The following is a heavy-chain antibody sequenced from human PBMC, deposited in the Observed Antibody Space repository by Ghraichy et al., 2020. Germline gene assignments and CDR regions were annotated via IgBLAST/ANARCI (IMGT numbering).Heavy chain of an antibody. CDR3: ARVFHDYGDFGATFDY. D-gene: IGHD4-17*01. Sequence: LSLTCAVSGFTFSDYSMSWIRQAPGKGLEWVSYISDSADTIYYADSVKGRLTISRDNAKNSLYLLMNSLRAEDTAVYFCARVFHDYGDFGATFDYWGQGTLVTVSS. J-gene: IGHJ4*02. CDR1: GFTFSDYS. V-gene: IGHV3-11*01. CDR2: ISDSADTI.